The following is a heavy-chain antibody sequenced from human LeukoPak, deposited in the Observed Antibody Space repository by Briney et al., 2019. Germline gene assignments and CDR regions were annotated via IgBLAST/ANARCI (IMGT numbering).Heavy chain of an antibody. CDR3: AKALGTGYYSAFDI. D-gene: IGHD3/OR15-3a*01. J-gene: IGHJ3*02. Sequence: GGSLRLSCAASGFTFDDYAMHWVRQAPGKGLEWVSGISWNSGSIGYADSVKGRFTISRDNAKNSLYLQLNSLRAEDTALYYCAKALGTGYYSAFDIWGQGTMVTVSS. CDR2: ISWNSGSI. CDR1: GFTFDDYA. V-gene: IGHV3-9*01.